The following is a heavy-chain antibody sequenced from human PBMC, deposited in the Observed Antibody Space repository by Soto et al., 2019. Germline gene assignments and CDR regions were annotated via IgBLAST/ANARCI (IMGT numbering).Heavy chain of an antibody. V-gene: IGHV3-33*01. CDR2: IWYDGNTK. CDR1: GFTFNTYG. Sequence: XGSLRLSCAAAGFTFNTYGFNWVRQAPGKGLEWVAVIWYDGNTKYYAGSVKGRFTISRDNLKNTLYLQMNSLTAEDTAVYYCARPLVAPVAGPYYYGMDVWGQGPTVTVSS. J-gene: IGHJ6*02. CDR3: ARPLVAPVAGPYYYGMDV. D-gene: IGHD6-19*01.